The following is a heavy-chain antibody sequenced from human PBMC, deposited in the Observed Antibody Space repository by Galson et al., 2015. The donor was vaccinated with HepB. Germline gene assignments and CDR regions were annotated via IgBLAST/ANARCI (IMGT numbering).Heavy chain of an antibody. CDR1: GGTFHTYS. V-gene: IGHV1-69*13. CDR3: AFLWFEELFFDY. Sequence: SVKVSCKASGGTFHTYSLNWVRQAPGQGLEWMGAIVPIFGKTKYARNFQGRVTLSADESTNTAYMELSSLRSEDTALYYCAFLWFEELFFDYWGLGTLVTVSS. D-gene: IGHD3-10*01. CDR2: IVPIFGKT. J-gene: IGHJ4*02.